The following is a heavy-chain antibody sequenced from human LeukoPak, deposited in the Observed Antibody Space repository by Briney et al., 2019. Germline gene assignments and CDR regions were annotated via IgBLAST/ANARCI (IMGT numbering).Heavy chain of an antibody. CDR1: GFTLSSYA. Sequence: GGALTLSRAASGFTLSSYAMNWVRPAPGRGVEWVSYIGSSSSTIYYADSVKGRFTISRDNSRNSLYLQMNSLRDEDTALYYCARTYYGSGNSHFDCWGQGTLVTVSS. J-gene: IGHJ4*02. D-gene: IGHD3-10*01. V-gene: IGHV3-48*02. CDR3: ARTYYGSGNSHFDC. CDR2: IGSSSSTI.